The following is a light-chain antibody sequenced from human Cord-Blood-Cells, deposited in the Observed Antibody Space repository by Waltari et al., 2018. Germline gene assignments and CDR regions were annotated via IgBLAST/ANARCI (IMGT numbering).Light chain of an antibody. CDR1: SSDVGGYNY. Sequence: QSALTQPRSVSGSPGQSVTISCTGTSSDVGGYNYVSWYQQHPGKAPKLMIYDVSKRPSGVPDRFSDSKSGNTASLTISGLQAEDEADYYCCSYAGSYWVFGGGTKLTVL. CDR3: CSYAGSYWV. CDR2: DVS. J-gene: IGLJ3*02. V-gene: IGLV2-11*01.